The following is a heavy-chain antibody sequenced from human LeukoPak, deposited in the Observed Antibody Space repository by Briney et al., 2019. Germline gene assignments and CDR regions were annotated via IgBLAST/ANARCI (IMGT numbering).Heavy chain of an antibody. Sequence: PGESLKISCKGSGSSFTSYWIGWVRQMPGKGLEWMGIIYPGASNTRYSPSFQGQVTISADKSISTAYLQWSSLKASDTAMYYCARLYYYDSSGQNFDYWGQGTLVTVSS. CDR2: IYPGASNT. V-gene: IGHV5-51*01. J-gene: IGHJ4*02. CDR3: ARLYYYDSSGQNFDY. CDR1: GSSFTSYW. D-gene: IGHD3-22*01.